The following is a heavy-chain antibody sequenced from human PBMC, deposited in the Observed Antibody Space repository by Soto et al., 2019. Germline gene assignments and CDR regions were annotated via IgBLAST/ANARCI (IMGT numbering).Heavy chain of an antibody. Sequence: GGSLRLSCAASGFTFSSYGMHWVRQAPGKGLEWVAVISYDGSNKYYADSVKGRFTISRDNSKNTLYLQMNSLRAEDTAVYYCAKDSAVAGTRYYFDYWGQGTLVTVSS. CDR2: ISYDGSNK. CDR1: GFTFSSYG. D-gene: IGHD6-19*01. CDR3: AKDSAVAGTRYYFDY. V-gene: IGHV3-30*18. J-gene: IGHJ4*02.